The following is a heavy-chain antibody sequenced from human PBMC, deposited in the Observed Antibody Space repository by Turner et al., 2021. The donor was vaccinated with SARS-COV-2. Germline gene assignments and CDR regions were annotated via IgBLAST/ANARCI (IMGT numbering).Heavy chain of an antibody. CDR2: IYAGGNT. CDR1: GVDISDNY. V-gene: IGHV3-66*01. Sequence: DVQLVESGGDLVQPGGSLRLSCAISGVDISDNYVAWIRQTPGTGLEWVSIIYAGGNTYDGDSVRGRFTISRDISKNSIYLQMNSLRAEDTALYYCVRDRGRSKGWFDHWGQGTLVTVSS. CDR3: VRDRGRSKGWFDH. D-gene: IGHD3-10*01. J-gene: IGHJ5*02.